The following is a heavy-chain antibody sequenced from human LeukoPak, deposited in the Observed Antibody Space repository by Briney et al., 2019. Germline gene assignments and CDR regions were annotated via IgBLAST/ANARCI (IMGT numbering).Heavy chain of an antibody. V-gene: IGHV1-8*01. D-gene: IGHD3-22*01. Sequence: GASVKVSCKASGYTFTSYDINWVRQATGQGLEWMGWMNPNSGNTGYAQKFQGRVTMTRNTSISTTYMELSSLRSEDTAVYYCARGLDYYDSSGYYYNGFDPWGQGTLVTVSS. J-gene: IGHJ5*02. CDR3: ARGLDYYDSSGYYYNGFDP. CDR1: GYTFTSYD. CDR2: MNPNSGNT.